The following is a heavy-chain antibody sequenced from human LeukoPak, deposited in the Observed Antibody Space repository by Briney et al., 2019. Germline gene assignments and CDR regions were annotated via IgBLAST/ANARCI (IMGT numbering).Heavy chain of an antibody. D-gene: IGHD1-26*01. Sequence: ASVKVSCKASGYTFTSYAMNWVRQAPGQGLEWMGWINTNTGNPTYAQGFTGRFVFSLDTSVSTAYLQISSLKAEDTAVYYRARDPGYEWELLKTPNNWFDPWGQGTLVTVSS. CDR1: GYTFTSYA. CDR2: INTNTGNP. V-gene: IGHV7-4-1*02. J-gene: IGHJ5*02. CDR3: ARDPGYEWELLKTPNNWFDP.